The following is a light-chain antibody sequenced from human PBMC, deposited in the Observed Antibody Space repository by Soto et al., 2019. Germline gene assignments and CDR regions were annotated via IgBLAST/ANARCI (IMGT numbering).Light chain of an antibody. CDR3: QQDYNLPVT. CDR2: GAC. J-gene: IGKJ2*01. V-gene: IGKV3D-7*01. Sequence: PGERVTLSCRASQSVSSSYLTWCHQKPGQAPRLLIYGACTRATSIPARFSGSGSGTDFTLTISSLQPEDFAVYYCQQDYNLPVTFGQGTKLEIK. CDR1: QSVSSSY.